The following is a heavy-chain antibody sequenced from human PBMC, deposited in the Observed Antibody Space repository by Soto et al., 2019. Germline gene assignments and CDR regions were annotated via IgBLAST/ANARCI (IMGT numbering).Heavy chain of an antibody. Sequence: GGSLRLSCAASGFTFSSYVMYWVRQAPRKGLEWVSAISGSGDTTFYVDSVKGRFTISRDNSKNTLYLQMNSLRAEDTAVYYCAKAPTIAPAGFVLFAPWGQGTLVTVPS. J-gene: IGHJ5*02. D-gene: IGHD6-13*01. CDR1: GFTFSSYV. CDR2: ISGSGDTT. CDR3: AKAPTIAPAGFVLFAP. V-gene: IGHV3-23*01.